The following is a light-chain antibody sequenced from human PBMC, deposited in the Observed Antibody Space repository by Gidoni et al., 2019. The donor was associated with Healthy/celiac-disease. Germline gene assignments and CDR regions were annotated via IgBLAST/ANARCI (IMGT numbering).Light chain of an antibody. Sequence: QSVLPQPPSASGTPGQRVTLPCSGSRSHNGSNYVYWYQQLPGTAPKLLIYRNNQRPSGVPDRFSGSKSGTSASRAISGLRSEDEADYYCAAWDDSLSGWVFGGGTKLTVL. V-gene: IGLV1-47*01. CDR1: RSHNGSNY. CDR3: AAWDDSLSGWV. CDR2: RNN. J-gene: IGLJ3*02.